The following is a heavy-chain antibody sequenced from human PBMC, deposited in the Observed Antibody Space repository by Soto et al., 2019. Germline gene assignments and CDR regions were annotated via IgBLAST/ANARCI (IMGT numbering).Heavy chain of an antibody. CDR3: ARGVDSWSGYLF. D-gene: IGHD3-3*01. Sequence: SETLSLTCALYGGSFDGYYWSWIRQSPGKGLEWIGDIPHSGRTKYNPSIKSRVSLSVDTSTKQFSLKMTSMTAADRRVYYCARGVDSWSGYLFWGQGTPVTVSS. J-gene: IGHJ4*02. CDR1: GGSFDGYY. V-gene: IGHV4-34*01. CDR2: IPHSGRT.